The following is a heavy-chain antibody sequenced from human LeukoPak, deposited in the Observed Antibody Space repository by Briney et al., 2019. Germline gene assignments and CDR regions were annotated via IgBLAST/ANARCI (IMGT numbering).Heavy chain of an antibody. V-gene: IGHV1-18*01. CDR1: GYSFTSYG. Sequence: ASVKVSCKASGYSFTSYGISWVRQAPGQGLEWMGWISAYNVNTNYAQKLQGRVTMTTDTSTSTAYMELRSLRSDDTAVYYCARDFGRDSSGYVLDYWGQGTLVTVSS. J-gene: IGHJ4*02. D-gene: IGHD3-22*01. CDR2: ISAYNVNT. CDR3: ARDFGRDSSGYVLDY.